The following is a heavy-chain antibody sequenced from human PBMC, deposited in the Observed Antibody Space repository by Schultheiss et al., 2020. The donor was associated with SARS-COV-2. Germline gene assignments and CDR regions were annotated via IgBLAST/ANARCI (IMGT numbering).Heavy chain of an antibody. V-gene: IGHV3-23*01. CDR2: ISGSGGST. D-gene: IGHD1-26*01. Sequence: GGSLKLSCAASGFTFSSYAMSWVRQAPGKGLEWVSAISGSGGSTYYADSVKGRFTISRDNSKNTLYLQMNSLRAEDTAVYYCAKYSWDSGSLIDYWGQGTLVTVSS. J-gene: IGHJ4*02. CDR1: GFTFSSYA. CDR3: AKYSWDSGSLIDY.